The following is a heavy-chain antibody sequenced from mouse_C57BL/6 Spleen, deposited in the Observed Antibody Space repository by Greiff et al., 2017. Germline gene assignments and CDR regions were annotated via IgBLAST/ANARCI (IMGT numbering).Heavy chain of an antibody. J-gene: IGHJ1*03. V-gene: IGHV5-6*01. CDR1: GFTFSSYG. CDR2: ISSGGSYT. D-gene: IGHD2-10*01. CDR3: ARQAYYGNYRYFDV. Sequence: EVQGVESGGDLVKPGGSLKLSCAASGFTFSSYGMSWVRQTPDKRLEWVATISSGGSYTYYPDSVKGRFTISRDNAKNTLYLQMSSLKSEDTAMYYCARQAYYGNYRYFDVWGTGTTVTVSS.